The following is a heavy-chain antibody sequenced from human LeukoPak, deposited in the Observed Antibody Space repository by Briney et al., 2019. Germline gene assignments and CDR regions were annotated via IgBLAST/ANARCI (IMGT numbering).Heavy chain of an antibody. CDR3: VKDRGGSPFYGMDV. CDR1: GFTFSSYS. D-gene: IGHD1-26*01. CDR2: ISGSGGAGT. Sequence: GGSLRLSCAASGFTFSSYSMNWVRQAPGKGLEWVSTISGSGGAGTYYADSVKGRFTVSRDNSRNTLYLPMNSLRAEDTAVYYCVKDRGGSPFYGMDVWGQGPRSPSP. V-gene: IGHV3-23*01. J-gene: IGHJ6*02.